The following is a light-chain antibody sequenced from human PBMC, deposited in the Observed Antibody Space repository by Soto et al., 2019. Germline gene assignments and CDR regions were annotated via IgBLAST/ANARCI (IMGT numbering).Light chain of an antibody. Sequence: EVVLTQSPGTLSLSPGERATLSCRASQSIARTYLAWYQQKPGQAPRLLIYDISTRATGIPDRFSASGSGTDFTLPISRLETEDFAVYYCQQSGYSPITFGQGTRLEI. J-gene: IGKJ5*01. CDR2: DIS. V-gene: IGKV3-20*01. CDR1: QSIARTY. CDR3: QQSGYSPIT.